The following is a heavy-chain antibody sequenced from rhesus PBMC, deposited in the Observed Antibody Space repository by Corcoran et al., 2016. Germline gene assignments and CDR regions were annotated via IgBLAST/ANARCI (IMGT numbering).Heavy chain of an antibody. CDR1: GYSISSGYG. D-gene: IGHD7-45*01. Sequence: QLQLQESGPGLVKPSETLSLTCAVSGYSISSGYGWSWIRQPPGKGLEWVGSISDRGNTSYNPSLKSRVTISRDTSKNKFSLRLSSVTAADTAVYYCAREWGGDYWGQGLRVTVSS. J-gene: IGHJ3*01. CDR2: ISDRGNT. V-gene: IGHV4-122*02. CDR3: AREWGGDY.